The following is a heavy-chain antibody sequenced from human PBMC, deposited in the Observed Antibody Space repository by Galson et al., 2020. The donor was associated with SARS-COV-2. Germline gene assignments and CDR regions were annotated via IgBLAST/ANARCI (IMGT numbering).Heavy chain of an antibody. V-gene: IGHV3-23*01. J-gene: IGHJ4*02. Sequence: LKISCGASGFIFSNYAMNWVRQSPGKGLDWVSGIRGSGGSTYYADSVKGRVTISRDNSKNIVYLQMNSLRAEDTAIYYCARDLDGYNSFDYWGQGTLVIVSS. CDR3: ARDLDGYNSFDY. CDR2: IRGSGGST. D-gene: IGHD5-12*01. CDR1: GFIFSNYA.